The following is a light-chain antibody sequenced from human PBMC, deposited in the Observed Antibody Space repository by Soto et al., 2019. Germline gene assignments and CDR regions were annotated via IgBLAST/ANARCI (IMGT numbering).Light chain of an antibody. J-gene: IGKJ4*01. CDR2: DAS. CDR3: QQRSNWPPLT. CDR1: QSVSSY. Sequence: EIVLTQSPATLSLSPGERATLSCRASQSVSSYLAWYQQKPGQAPRLLIYDASNSATGIPARFSGSGSGTDFTLTNSSLEPEDFAGYYCQQRSNWPPLTFGGGTKVEIK. V-gene: IGKV3-11*01.